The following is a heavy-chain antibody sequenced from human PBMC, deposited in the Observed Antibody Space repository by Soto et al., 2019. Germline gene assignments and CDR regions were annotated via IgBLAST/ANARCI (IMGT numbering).Heavy chain of an antibody. Sequence: SAALSLTCTVYGGSISSDNWSWIQQATGKGLEWIGYIYYSGSTNYNPSLKSRVTISVDTSNKQFSLKLRSVTPDDKELYYCAREIESPMQYGASNWFDNWGHGTLVTV. D-gene: IGHD4-17*01. J-gene: IGHJ5*01. CDR2: IYYSGST. CDR3: AREIESPMQYGASNWFDN. CDR1: GGSISSDN. V-gene: IGHV4-59*01.